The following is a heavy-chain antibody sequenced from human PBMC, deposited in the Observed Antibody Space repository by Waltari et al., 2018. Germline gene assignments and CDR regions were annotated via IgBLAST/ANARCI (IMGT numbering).Heavy chain of an antibody. J-gene: IGHJ3*01. V-gene: IGHV3-23*01. CDR3: ALVRRYFCSCSTVFDF. CDR2: ICGCGGVS. Sequence: EVQLLESGGGLVQPGGSLRLSCAASGFTISSYAMNWVRQAPGKGLEWVAVICGCGGVSYFAYSVNGLFSISRDNSKISLFLQMNSLSAGDSAVYYFALVRRYFCSCSTVFDFLCQVTMVTVSS. D-gene: IGHD3-16*02. CDR1: GFTISSYA.